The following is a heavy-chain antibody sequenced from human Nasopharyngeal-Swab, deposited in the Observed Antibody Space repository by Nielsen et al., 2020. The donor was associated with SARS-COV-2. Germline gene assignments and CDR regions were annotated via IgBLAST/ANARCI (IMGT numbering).Heavy chain of an antibody. CDR1: GFTFSSYA. CDR3: AKNRHSGYDYIIYYYNGMDV. Sequence: GESLKISCAASGFTFSSYAMSWVRQAPGKGLEWVSAISGSGGSTYYADSVKGRFTISRDNSTNTLYLQMNSLRAEDTAVYYCAKNRHSGYDYIIYYYNGMDVWGQGTTVTVSS. J-gene: IGHJ6*02. CDR2: ISGSGGST. D-gene: IGHD5-12*01. V-gene: IGHV3-23*01.